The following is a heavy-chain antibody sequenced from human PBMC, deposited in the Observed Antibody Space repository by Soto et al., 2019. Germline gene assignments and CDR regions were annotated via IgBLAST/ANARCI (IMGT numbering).Heavy chain of an antibody. V-gene: IGHV3-23*01. CDR2: ITDTGGDA. J-gene: IGHJ5*02. CDR1: GLTFGSRA. CDR3: ARPDSSSWSQNWFDP. D-gene: IGHD6-13*01. Sequence: PGGSLRLSCVASGLTFGSRAMSWVRQSPGEGLEWVSTITDTGGDAKYADSVRGRFAISRDNAKNTLYLQMNSLRAEDTAVYYCARPDSSSWSQNWFDPWGQGTLVTAPQ.